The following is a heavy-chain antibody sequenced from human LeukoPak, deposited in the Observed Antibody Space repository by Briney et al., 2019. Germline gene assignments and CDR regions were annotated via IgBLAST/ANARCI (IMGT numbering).Heavy chain of an antibody. CDR3: ARGDYGGAFDI. CDR2: INPSGGST. CDR1: GYTSTSYY. V-gene: IGHV1-46*01. Sequence: ASVKVSCKASGYTSTSYYMHWVRQAPGQGLEWMGIINPSGGSTSYAQKFQGRVTMARDTSTSTVYMELSSLRSEDTAVYYCARGDYGGAFDIWGQGTMVTVSS. D-gene: IGHD4-23*01. J-gene: IGHJ3*02.